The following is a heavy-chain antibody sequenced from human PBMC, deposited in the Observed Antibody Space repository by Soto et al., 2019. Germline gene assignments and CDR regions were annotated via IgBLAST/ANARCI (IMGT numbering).Heavy chain of an antibody. Sequence: SETLSLTCTFSGCSINSGGYYWSWIRQHPGKGLEWIGYIYYSGSTYYNPSLKSRVTISVDTSKNQFSLKLSSVTAADTAVYYCARTDYGDYLNWFDPWGQGTLVTVSS. CDR3: ARTDYGDYLNWFDP. D-gene: IGHD4-17*01. CDR1: GCSINSGGYY. CDR2: IYYSGST. J-gene: IGHJ5*02. V-gene: IGHV4-31*03.